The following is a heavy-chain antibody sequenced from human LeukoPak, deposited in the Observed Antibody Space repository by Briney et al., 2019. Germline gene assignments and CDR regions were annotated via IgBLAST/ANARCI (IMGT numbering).Heavy chain of an antibody. CDR1: GFTFSSQA. V-gene: IGHV3-23*01. CDR3: AKDPVGIGPAFEI. Sequence: PGGSLRLSCAASGFTFSSQAMSWVRQAPGRGLEWVSVIDNSGRDTSYAGSVKGRFTISRDNSMDTLYLQMNNLRPDDTAVYYCAKDPVGIGPAFEIWGQGTMVTVSS. CDR2: IDNSGRDT. D-gene: IGHD7-27*01. J-gene: IGHJ3*02.